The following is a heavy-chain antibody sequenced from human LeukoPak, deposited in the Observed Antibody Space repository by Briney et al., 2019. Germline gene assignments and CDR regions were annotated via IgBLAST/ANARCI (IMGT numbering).Heavy chain of an antibody. V-gene: IGHV3-7*05. CDR2: IKQDGSEI. D-gene: IGHD6-6*01. J-gene: IGHJ4*02. CDR3: ARIGYRSSTFDY. CDR1: GFTFSMYW. Sequence: GGSLRLSCAASGFTFSMYWMSWVRQAPGKGLERVANIKQDGSEIYYVDSVKGRFTISRDNTKNSLYLQMNSLRAEDTAVYYCARIGYRSSTFDYWGQGTPVTVSS.